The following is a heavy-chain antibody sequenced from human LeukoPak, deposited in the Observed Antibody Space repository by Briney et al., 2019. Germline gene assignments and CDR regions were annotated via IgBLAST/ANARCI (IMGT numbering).Heavy chain of an antibody. D-gene: IGHD5-12*01. J-gene: IGHJ4*02. Sequence: GGSLRLSCAASGFTFSSYAMSRVRQAPGKGLEWVSSISGGGAVTYYADSVKGRFTISRDNSKNTVCLQMNSLRAEDTAVYYCAKEPRVATIEIFDYWGQGTLVTVSS. CDR1: GFTFSSYA. V-gene: IGHV3-23*01. CDR2: ISGGGAVT. CDR3: AKEPRVATIEIFDY.